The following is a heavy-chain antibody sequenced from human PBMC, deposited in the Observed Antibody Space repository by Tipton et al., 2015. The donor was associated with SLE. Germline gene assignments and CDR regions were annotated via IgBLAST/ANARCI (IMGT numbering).Heavy chain of an antibody. CDR2: ISDGGDT. D-gene: IGHD3-3*02. CDR3: ARGTPFMEFERNWFDP. CDR1: GGSISSNY. Sequence: TLSLTCSVSGGSISSNYWIWIRQPPGKGLEWIGYISDGGDTNYNPSLKSRVTISVDPAKNQFSLKLSSVTAADTAIYYCARGTPFMEFERNWFDPWGQGTLVTVSS. J-gene: IGHJ5*02. V-gene: IGHV4-59*01.